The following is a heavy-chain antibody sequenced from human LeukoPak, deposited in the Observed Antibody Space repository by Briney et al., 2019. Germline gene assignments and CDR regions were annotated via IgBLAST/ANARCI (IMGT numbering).Heavy chain of an antibody. V-gene: IGHV4-59*01. CDR2: VYYSGTT. Sequence: SETLCLTCSVSGGSISNFHWTWIRQAPGKGLEWIGYVYYSGTTNYNPSLESRVTISVDTSKNQFSLKLSSVTAADTAVYFCARDRVVGSMEGLDYWGQGALVSVSS. J-gene: IGHJ4*02. CDR3: ARDRVVGSMEGLDY. CDR1: GGSISNFH. D-gene: IGHD1-26*01.